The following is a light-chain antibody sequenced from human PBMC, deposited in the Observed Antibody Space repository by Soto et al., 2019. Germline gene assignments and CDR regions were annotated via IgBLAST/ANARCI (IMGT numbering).Light chain of an antibody. CDR1: SSDVGGYNF. Sequence: QSALTQPRSVSGSPGQSVTISCTGTSSDVGGYNFVSWYQHHPGTAPKLMIYNVIQRTSGVPDRFSASKSGNTASLTISGLQAEDEADYYCCSYAGSYTYVFGTGTKLTVL. V-gene: IGLV2-11*01. J-gene: IGLJ1*01. CDR3: CSYAGSYTYV. CDR2: NVI.